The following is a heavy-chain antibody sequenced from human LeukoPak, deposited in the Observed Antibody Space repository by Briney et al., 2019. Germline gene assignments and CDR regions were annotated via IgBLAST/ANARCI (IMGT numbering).Heavy chain of an antibody. CDR3: ASKLPERYCSSTSRYDSYYYMAV. Sequence: SETLSLTCTVSGGSISSYYWYWLRQRAAKGLEWIGRIYTSGTTNYNPSLKSRVTISVDKSNNQSSLKLSSVAAAETAVDYGASKLPERYCSSTSRYDSYYYMAVWGKGTGDTLSS. D-gene: IGHD2-2*01. J-gene: IGHJ6*03. CDR2: IYTSGTT. V-gene: IGHV4-4*07. CDR1: GGSISSYY.